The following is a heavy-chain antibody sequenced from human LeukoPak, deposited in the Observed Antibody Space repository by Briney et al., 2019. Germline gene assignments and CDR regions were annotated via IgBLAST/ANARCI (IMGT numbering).Heavy chain of an antibody. Sequence: PSETLSLTCTVSGGSISSYYWSWIRQPPGKGLEWIGYIYYSGSTNYNPSLKSRVTISVDTSKNQFSLKLSSVTAADTAVYYCARGGHGNGSYYYYYMDVWGKGTTVTVSS. J-gene: IGHJ6*03. CDR2: IYYSGST. D-gene: IGHD1-1*01. V-gene: IGHV4-59*01. CDR3: ARGGHGNGSYYYYYMDV. CDR1: GGSISSYY.